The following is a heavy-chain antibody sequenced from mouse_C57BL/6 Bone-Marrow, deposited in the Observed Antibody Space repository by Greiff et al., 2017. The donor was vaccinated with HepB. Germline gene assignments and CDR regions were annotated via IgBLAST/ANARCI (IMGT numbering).Heavy chain of an antibody. D-gene: IGHD2-4*01. Sequence: QVTLKESGPGILQPSQTLSLTCSFSGFSLSTFGMGVGWIRQPSGKGLEWLAHIWWDDDKYYNPALKSRLTISKDTSKNQVFLKIANVDTADTATYYCARIRVYYDYDGGGYFDYWGQGTTLTVSS. J-gene: IGHJ2*01. V-gene: IGHV8-8*01. CDR1: GFSLSTFGMG. CDR3: ARIRVYYDYDGGGYFDY. CDR2: IWWDDDK.